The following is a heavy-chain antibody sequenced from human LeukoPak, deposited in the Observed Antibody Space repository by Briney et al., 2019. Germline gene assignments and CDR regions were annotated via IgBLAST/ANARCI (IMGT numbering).Heavy chain of an antibody. D-gene: IGHD2-2*01. CDR3: ARDQVPASRYYYGMDV. Sequence: GGSLRLSCGASGFTFSSYGMHWVHQAPGKGLEWVAVIWYDGSNKYYADSVKGRFTISRDNSKNTLYLQMNSLRAEDTAVYYCARDQVPASRYYYGMDVWGQGTTVTVSS. CDR1: GFTFSSYG. CDR2: IWYDGSNK. V-gene: IGHV3-33*01. J-gene: IGHJ6*02.